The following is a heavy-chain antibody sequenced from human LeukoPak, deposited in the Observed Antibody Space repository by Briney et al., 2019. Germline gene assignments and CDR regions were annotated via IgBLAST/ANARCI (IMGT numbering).Heavy chain of an antibody. CDR1: GYTFTTSF. CDR3: ASRLQSGSPWYFDY. CDR2: INPSGDTT. V-gene: IGHV1-46*04. Sequence: GASVKVSCKASGYTFTTSFMHWVRQAPGQGLEWVGIINPSGDTTSYAQQLQGRVTMTRDTSSSTVYMELSSLRSEDTAVYYCASRLQSGSPWYFDYWGQGTLVTVSS. J-gene: IGHJ4*02. D-gene: IGHD1-26*01.